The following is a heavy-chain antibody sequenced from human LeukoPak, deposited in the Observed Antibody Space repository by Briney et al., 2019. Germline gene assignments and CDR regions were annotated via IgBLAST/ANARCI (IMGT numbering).Heavy chain of an antibody. D-gene: IGHD6-13*01. CDR2: IWYDGSNK. Sequence: PGRSLRLSCAASGFTFSSYGMHWVRQAPGKGLEWVAVIWYDGSNKYYADSVKGRFTISRDNSKNTLYLQMNSLRAEDTAVYYCAKDWAAAGTFYYFDYWGQGTLVTVSS. CDR1: GFTFSSYG. CDR3: AKDWAAAGTFYYFDY. J-gene: IGHJ4*02. V-gene: IGHV3-33*06.